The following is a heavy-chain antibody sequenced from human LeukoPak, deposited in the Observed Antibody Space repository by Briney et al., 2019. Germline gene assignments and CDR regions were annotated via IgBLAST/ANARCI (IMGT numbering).Heavy chain of an antibody. CDR2: IKQDGSEI. J-gene: IGHJ6*03. CDR3: ARITGGDYDFWSGYLTYYYYYYMDV. CDR1: GFTFSSYW. D-gene: IGHD3-3*01. V-gene: IGHV3-7*01. Sequence: GGSLRLSCAASGFTFSSYWMSWVRQAPGKGLEWVANIKQDGSEIYYVDSVKGRFTISRDNAKNSLYLQMNSLRAEDTAVYYCARITGGDYDFWSGYLTYYYYYYMDVWGKGTTVTVSS.